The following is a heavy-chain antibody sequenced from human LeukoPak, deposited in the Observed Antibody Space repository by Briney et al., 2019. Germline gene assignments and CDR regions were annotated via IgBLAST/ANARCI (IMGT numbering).Heavy chain of an antibody. D-gene: IGHD1-1*01. V-gene: IGHV1-2*02. CDR1: GYTFTGYY. CDR3: ARGPQTFQLAPTPSHYYYHYMDV. CDR2: INPNSGGT. J-gene: IGHJ6*03. Sequence: GASVKVSCKASGYTFTGYYMHWVRQAPGQGLEWMGWINPNSGGTNYAQKFQGRVTMTRDTSISTAYMELSRLRSDDTAVYYCARGPQTFQLAPTPSHYYYHYMDVWGKGTTVTISS.